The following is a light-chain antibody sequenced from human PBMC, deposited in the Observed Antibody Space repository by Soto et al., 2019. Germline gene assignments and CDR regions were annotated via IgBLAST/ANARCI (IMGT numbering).Light chain of an antibody. CDR1: QSVSTN. Sequence: EIVMPQSPGTLSVSPGERSTLSCGASQSVSTNLAWYQQKPGQAPRLLIYGASTRATGIPARFSGSGSGTDFTLTINSLEPEDFAVYYCQQRNYWPITFGQGTRLEIK. CDR2: GAS. V-gene: IGKV3D-15*01. J-gene: IGKJ5*01. CDR3: QQRNYWPIT.